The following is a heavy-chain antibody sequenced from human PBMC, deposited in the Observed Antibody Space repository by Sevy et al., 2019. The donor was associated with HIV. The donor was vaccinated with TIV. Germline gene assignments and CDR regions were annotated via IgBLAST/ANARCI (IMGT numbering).Heavy chain of an antibody. D-gene: IGHD5-12*01. CDR2: ITRNSYEAYGGAT. J-gene: IGHJ4*02. V-gene: IGHV3-49*03. Sequence: GGSLRLSCTTSGFTFDDYAMSWFRQAPGKGLEWVAFITRNSYEAYGGATDYGASVKARFIISRDDSKSIAYLQMNSLKTEDTGVYYCTGGLATADTPEYYFDYWGQGTLVTVSS. CDR1: GFTFDDYA. CDR3: TGGLATADTPEYYFDY.